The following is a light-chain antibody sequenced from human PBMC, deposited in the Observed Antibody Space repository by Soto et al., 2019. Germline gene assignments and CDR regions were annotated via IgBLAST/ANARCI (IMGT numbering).Light chain of an antibody. CDR1: SSDVGHYNF. J-gene: IGLJ1*01. V-gene: IGLV2-14*01. CDR3: CSYTTSSSRL. CDR2: DVS. Sequence: QSVRTQPASVSGSPGQSITISCTGTSSDVGHYNFASWYQQHPGNAPKLMIYDVSIRASGVSDRFSGSKSGNTASLTISGLQAEDEADYYCCSYTTSSSRLFGTGTKVTVL.